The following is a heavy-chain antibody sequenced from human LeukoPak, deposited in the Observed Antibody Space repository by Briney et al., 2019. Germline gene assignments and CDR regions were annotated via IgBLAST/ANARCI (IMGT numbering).Heavy chain of an antibody. CDR1: GGTFSSYA. CDR2: IIPILGIA. Sequence: VASVKVSCKASGGTFSSYAISWVRQAPGQGLEWMGRIIPILGIANYAQKFQGRVTITADKSTSTAYMELSSLRSEDTAVYYCARDQIAAAGQVDYWGQGTLVTVSS. D-gene: IGHD6-13*01. J-gene: IGHJ4*02. V-gene: IGHV1-69*04. CDR3: ARDQIAAAGQVDY.